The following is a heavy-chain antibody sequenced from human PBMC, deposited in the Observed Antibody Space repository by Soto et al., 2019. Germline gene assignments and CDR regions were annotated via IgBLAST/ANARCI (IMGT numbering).Heavy chain of an antibody. J-gene: IGHJ4*02. CDR2: INHLETT. Sequence: PSETLSLTCTVSGASITYGGYSWSWIRQTPGKGLEWIGYINHLETTFYNPSFESRLTLSIDRTKNQFSLSLKSVTAADRAVYYCARGGGYDPFEFWGQGILVTVS. D-gene: IGHD5-12*01. V-gene: IGHV4-30-2*01. CDR1: GASITYGGYS. CDR3: ARGGGYDPFEF.